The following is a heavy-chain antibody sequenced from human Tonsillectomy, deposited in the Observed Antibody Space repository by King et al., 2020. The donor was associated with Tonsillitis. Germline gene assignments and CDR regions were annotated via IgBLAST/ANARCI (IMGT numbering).Heavy chain of an antibody. Sequence: VQLQQWGAGLLKPSETLSLTCAVYGGSFSGYYWSWIRQPPGKGLEWIGVINHSGSTNYNTSLKSRVTISVDTSKNQFSLKLSFVTAADTAVYYCARVSGQVVWGQGTLVTVSS. CDR3: ARVSGQVV. D-gene: IGHD2-15*01. CDR1: GGSFSGYY. CDR2: INHSGST. J-gene: IGHJ4*02. V-gene: IGHV4-34*01.